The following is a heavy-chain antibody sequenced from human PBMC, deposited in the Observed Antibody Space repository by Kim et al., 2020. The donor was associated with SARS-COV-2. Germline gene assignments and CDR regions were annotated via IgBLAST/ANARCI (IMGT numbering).Heavy chain of an antibody. D-gene: IGHD6-19*01. CDR3: ARDLSIAVALVSYFDY. Sequence: GGSLRLSCAASGFTFSSYSMNWVRQAPGKGLEWVSSISSSSSYIYYADSVKGRFTISRDNAKNSLYLQMNSLRAEDTAVYYCARDLSIAVALVSYFDYWGRGTLVTVSS. CDR1: GFTFSSYS. V-gene: IGHV3-21*01. CDR2: ISSSSSYI. J-gene: IGHJ4*02.